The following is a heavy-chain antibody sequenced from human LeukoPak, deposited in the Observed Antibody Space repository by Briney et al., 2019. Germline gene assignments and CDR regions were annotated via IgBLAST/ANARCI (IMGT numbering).Heavy chain of an antibody. CDR3: ARVAGGATGWFDP. D-gene: IGHD1-26*01. CDR1: VGTFSSYA. V-gene: IGHV1-69*13. J-gene: IGHJ5*02. Sequence: SVKVSCKASVGTFSSYAICCVRHAPVQGLECTGGIIPIFGTANYAQKFQGRVTITADESTSTAYMELSSLRSEDTAVYYCARVAGGATGWFDPWGQGTLVTVSS. CDR2: IIPIFGTA.